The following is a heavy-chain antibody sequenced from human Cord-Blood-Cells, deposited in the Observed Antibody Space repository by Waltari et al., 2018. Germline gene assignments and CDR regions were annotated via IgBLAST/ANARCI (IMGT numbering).Heavy chain of an antibody. Sequence: EVQLVESGGGLVQPGGSLRLSCAAPGFTFSRYWMSWVRQAPGKGLEWVANRKQDGSEKYYVDSVKGRFTISRDNAKNSLYLQMNSLRAEDTAVYYCAREGSSSWYWFDPWGQGTLVTVSS. D-gene: IGHD6-13*01. CDR3: AREGSSSWYWFDP. CDR1: GFTFSRYW. CDR2: RKQDGSEK. V-gene: IGHV3-7*01. J-gene: IGHJ5*02.